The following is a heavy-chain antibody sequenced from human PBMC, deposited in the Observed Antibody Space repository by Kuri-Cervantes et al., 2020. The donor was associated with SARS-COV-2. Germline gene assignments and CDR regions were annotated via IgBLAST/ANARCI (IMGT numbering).Heavy chain of an antibody. J-gene: IGHJ4*02. CDR3: AKEGWYYYDSSGYSRSRNYFDY. CDR2: IWYDGSNK. CDR1: GFTFSSYA. D-gene: IGHD3-22*01. V-gene: IGHV3-33*06. Sequence: GGSLRLSCAASGFTFSSYAMHWVRQAPGKGLEWVAVIWYDGSNKYYADSVKGRFTISRDNSKNTLYLQMNSLRAEDTAVYYCAKEGWYYYDSSGYSRSRNYFDYWGQGTLVNVYS.